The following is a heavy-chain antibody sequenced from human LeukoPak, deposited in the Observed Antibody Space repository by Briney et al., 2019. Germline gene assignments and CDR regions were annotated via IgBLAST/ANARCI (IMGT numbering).Heavy chain of an antibody. CDR1: GGSISSSSYY. CDR2: LYYSGST. J-gene: IGHJ4*02. CDR3: PRLNGGG. D-gene: IGHD2-21*01. V-gene: IGHV4-39*07. Sequence: SETLSLTCTVSGGSISSSSYYWGWIRQPPGKGLEWIGSLYYSGSTYHNPSLKSRVTISVDTSKNQFSLNLNSVTAADTAVYYCPRLNGGGWGQGTLVTVSS.